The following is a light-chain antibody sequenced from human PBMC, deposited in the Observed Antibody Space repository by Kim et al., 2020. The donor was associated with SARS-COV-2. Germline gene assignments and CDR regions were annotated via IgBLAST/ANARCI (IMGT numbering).Light chain of an antibody. V-gene: IGKV3-20*01. CDR2: GAS. Sequence: SRGHNGTLSCRAIQIIGGIYLAGYQRRRGQAPRLIIHGASTRATGIPDRFSGSGSGTEFTLTISRLEPEDLAVYYCQKYGSSPPYSFGEGTKLAI. CDR3: QKYGSSPPYS. J-gene: IGKJ2*03. CDR1: QIIGGIY.